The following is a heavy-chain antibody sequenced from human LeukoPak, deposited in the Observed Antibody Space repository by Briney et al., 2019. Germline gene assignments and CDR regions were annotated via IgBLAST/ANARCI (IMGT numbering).Heavy chain of an antibody. CDR1: GGSISSYY. CDR2: IYTSGST. Sequence: NPSETLSLTCTVSGGSISSYYWSWIRQPAGKGLEWIGRIYTSGSTNYNPSLKSRVTISVDKSKNQFSLKLSSVTAADTAVYYCARVLTSRSSSWHFDYWGQGTLVTVSS. CDR3: ARVLTSRSSSWHFDY. J-gene: IGHJ4*02. V-gene: IGHV4-4*07. D-gene: IGHD6-13*01.